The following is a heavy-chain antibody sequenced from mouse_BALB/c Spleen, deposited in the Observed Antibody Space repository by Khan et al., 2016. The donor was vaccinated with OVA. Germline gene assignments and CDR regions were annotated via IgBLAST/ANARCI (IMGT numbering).Heavy chain of an antibody. CDR2: INPSSGST. Sequence: VQLQESGAELARPGASVKMSCKASGYTFTSYTMHWVKQRPGQGLEWIGYINPSSGSTNYNQKFKDKATLTADKSSRTAYIQLSSLTSEDSAVYYCAREGAYFRSDGWFAYWGQGTLVTVSA. V-gene: IGHV1-4*01. CDR3: AREGAYFRSDGWFAY. D-gene: IGHD2-14*01. CDR1: GYTFTSYT. J-gene: IGHJ3*01.